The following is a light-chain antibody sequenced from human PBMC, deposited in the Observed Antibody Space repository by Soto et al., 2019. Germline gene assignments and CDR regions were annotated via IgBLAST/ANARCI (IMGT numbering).Light chain of an antibody. J-gene: IGLJ1*01. CDR3: TSYTSDSTYV. Sequence: QSLLTQPASVSGSPGQSIPISCTGTSTDVGRYNFVSWYQQHPGKAPKLMVYDVSNRPSWVFNRFSGSKSGITASLTISGLQAEDEADYYCTSYTSDSTYVFGTGTKVTVL. V-gene: IGLV2-14*01. CDR2: DVS. CDR1: STDVGRYNF.